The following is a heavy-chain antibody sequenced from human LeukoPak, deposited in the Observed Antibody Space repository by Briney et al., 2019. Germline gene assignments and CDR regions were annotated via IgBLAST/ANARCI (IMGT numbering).Heavy chain of an antibody. CDR1: GYTFISYG. CDR3: ARADIIVVAGATPVGSAFEY. CDR2: ISANKGDT. Sequence: ASVKVSCKTSGYTFISYGISWLRQAPGQGIEWMGWISANKGDTEYAQKFQGRLTVTRGTSTSTAYMELKRLKSDDTAVYYCARADIIVVAGATPVGSAFEYWGQGTLITVS. D-gene: IGHD2-15*01. V-gene: IGHV1-18*01. J-gene: IGHJ4*02.